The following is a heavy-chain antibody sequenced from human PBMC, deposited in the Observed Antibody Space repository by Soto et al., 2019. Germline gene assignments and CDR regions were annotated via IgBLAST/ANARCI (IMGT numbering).Heavy chain of an antibody. J-gene: IGHJ5*02. CDR2: IWSDGSKR. V-gene: IGHV3-33*01. CDR3: ARDRTTIFGVVISHYFDP. D-gene: IGHD3-3*01. CDR1: GFTFSGYG. Sequence: GESLKISCAASGFTFSGYGMHWVRQAPGKGLEWVAVIWSDGSKRYYADSLRGRFTISRDNSRNTLYLQINSLRAEDTAVYYCARDRTTIFGVVISHYFDPWGQGTLVTVSS.